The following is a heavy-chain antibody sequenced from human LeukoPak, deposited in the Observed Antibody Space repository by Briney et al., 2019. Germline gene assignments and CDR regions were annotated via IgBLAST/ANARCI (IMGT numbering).Heavy chain of an antibody. CDR3: TKNVMVKGYIDY. D-gene: IGHD5-18*01. V-gene: IGHV3-30*04. CDR2: ISYDGSNK. CDR1: GFTFSSYT. J-gene: IGHJ4*02. Sequence: PGRSLRLSCAASGFTFSSYTMHWVRHAPGKGLEWVAVISYDGSNKYYADPLKGRFTISRDNSKNILYLQMNSLRGEDRAIYYCTKNVMVKGYIDYWGQGTVVTVSS.